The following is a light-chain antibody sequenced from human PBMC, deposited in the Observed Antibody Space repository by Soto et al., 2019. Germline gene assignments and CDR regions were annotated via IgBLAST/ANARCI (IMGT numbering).Light chain of an antibody. V-gene: IGLV2-14*03. CDR2: DVS. CDR3: SSYTGSSTKL. Sequence: QSALTQPASVSGSPGQSITISCTGTSSDVGGYNYVSWYQQHPGKAPKLMIYDVSSRPSGVSNRFSGSKSGNTASLTISGLQPEDEADYYYSSYTGSSTKLFGGGTKLTVL. J-gene: IGLJ2*01. CDR1: SSDVGGYNY.